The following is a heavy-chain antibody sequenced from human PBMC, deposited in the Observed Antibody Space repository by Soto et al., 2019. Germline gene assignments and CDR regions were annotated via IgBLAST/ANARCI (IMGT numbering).Heavy chain of an antibody. J-gene: IGHJ3*02. CDR1: GDTFTSYG. CDR2: ISAYNGNT. Sequence: PSGKVSCKASGDTFTSYGISWVRQAPGQGLEWMGWISAYNGNTNYAQKLQGRVTMTTDTSTSTAYMELRSLRSDDTAVYYCAIDYYGSGSYYNDDAFDIWGQGTMVTVSS. CDR3: AIDYYGSGSYYNDDAFDI. V-gene: IGHV1-18*01. D-gene: IGHD3-10*01.